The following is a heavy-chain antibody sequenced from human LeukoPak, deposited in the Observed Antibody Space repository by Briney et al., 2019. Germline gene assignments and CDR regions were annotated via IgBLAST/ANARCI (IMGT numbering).Heavy chain of an antibody. Sequence: ASVKVSCKASGGTFSSYAISWVRQAPGQGLEWMGGIIPIFGTANYAQKFQGRVTITTDESTSTAYMELSSLRSEDTAVYYCARGQYCSSTSCYGVEGAFDIWGQGTMVIVSS. J-gene: IGHJ3*02. CDR1: GGTFSSYA. CDR3: ARGQYCSSTSCYGVEGAFDI. V-gene: IGHV1-69*05. CDR2: IIPIFGTA. D-gene: IGHD2-2*01.